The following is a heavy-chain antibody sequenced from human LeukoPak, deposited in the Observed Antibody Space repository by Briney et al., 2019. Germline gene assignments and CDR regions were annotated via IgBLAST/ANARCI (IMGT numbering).Heavy chain of an antibody. CDR2: FDAEDGET. V-gene: IGHV1-24*01. D-gene: IGHD3-22*01. CDR3: ATPKYYYDCRGLGAFDI. Sequence: ASVKVSCKVSGYTLTELSMHWVRQAPGKGLEWMGGFDAEDGETIYAQKFQGRVTMTEDTSTNTAYMELSSLRSENTAVYYCATPKYYYDCRGLGAFDIWGQGTMVTVSS. CDR1: GYTLTELS. J-gene: IGHJ3*02.